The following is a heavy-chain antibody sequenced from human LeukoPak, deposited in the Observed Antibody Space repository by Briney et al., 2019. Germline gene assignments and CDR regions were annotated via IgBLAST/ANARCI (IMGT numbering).Heavy chain of an antibody. CDR1: GFTFSYSA. CDR3: ATYAWGSYFHY. V-gene: IGHV3-64*01. D-gene: IGHD3-16*01. J-gene: IGHJ4*02. Sequence: PGGSLRLSCAASGFTFSYSAMHWVRQAPGKGLEYVSAISTDGGGTYYVNSVKGRFTISRDNSKNTLYLQMGSLRAEDMAVYYCATYAWGSYFHYWGQGTLVTVSS. CDR2: ISTDGGGT.